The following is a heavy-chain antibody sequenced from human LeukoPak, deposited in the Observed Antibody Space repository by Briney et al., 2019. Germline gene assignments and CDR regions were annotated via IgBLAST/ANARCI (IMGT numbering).Heavy chain of an antibody. Sequence: SETLSLTCTVSGGSISSYYWSWIRQPPGKGLEWIGYIYYSGSTNYNPPLKSRVTISVDTSKNQFSLKLSSVTAADTAVYYCARTQKNYYYGMDVWGQGTTVTVSS. CDR3: ARTQKNYYYGMDV. CDR1: GGSISSYY. J-gene: IGHJ6*02. CDR2: IYYSGST. V-gene: IGHV4-59*01.